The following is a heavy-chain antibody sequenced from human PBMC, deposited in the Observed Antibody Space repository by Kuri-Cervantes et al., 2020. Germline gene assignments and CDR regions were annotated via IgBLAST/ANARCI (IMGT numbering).Heavy chain of an antibody. Sequence: GESLKISCAASGFTFSSYSMNWVRQAPGKGLEWVSSISSSSSYIYYADSVKGRFTISRDNAKNSLYLQMNSLRAEDTAVYYCARGRAGAIFDYWGLGTLVTVSS. CDR3: ARGRAGAIFDY. CDR2: ISSSSSYI. D-gene: IGHD1-1*01. V-gene: IGHV3-21*01. CDR1: GFTFSSYS. J-gene: IGHJ4*02.